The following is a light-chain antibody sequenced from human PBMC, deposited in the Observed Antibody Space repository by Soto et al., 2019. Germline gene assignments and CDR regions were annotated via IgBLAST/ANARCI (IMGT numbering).Light chain of an antibody. J-gene: IGKJ1*01. CDR3: QQSYKTPWT. V-gene: IGKV1-39*01. CDR2: AAS. Sequence: DIQMTRSPSSLSASVGDRVTITCRASQDINSYLLWYQHKLGQAPKLLIHAASTLASGVPSRFGGSESGTDFTLTISGLEHEDSATYYCQQSYKTPWTFGQGTKVEI. CDR1: QDINSY.